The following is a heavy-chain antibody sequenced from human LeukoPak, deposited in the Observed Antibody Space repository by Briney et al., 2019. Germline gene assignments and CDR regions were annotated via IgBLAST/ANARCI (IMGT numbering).Heavy chain of an antibody. D-gene: IGHD4-17*01. J-gene: IGHJ4*02. CDR3: TTDGDYGDGLRGDY. Sequence: GGSLRLSCAASGFTFNNAWTSWVRQAPGKGLEWVGRIKGKTDAGTTDHAAPVKGRFTISRDDSKNTLYLQMNSLKTEDTAVYYCTTDGDYGDGLRGDYWGQGTLVTVSS. CDR2: IKGKTDAGTT. V-gene: IGHV3-15*01. CDR1: GFTFNNAW.